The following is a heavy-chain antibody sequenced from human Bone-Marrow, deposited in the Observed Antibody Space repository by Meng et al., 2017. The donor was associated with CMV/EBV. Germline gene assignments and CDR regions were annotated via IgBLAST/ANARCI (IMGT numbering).Heavy chain of an antibody. D-gene: IGHD1-26*01. CDR2: IHYSGSS. CDR3: ARGHTDSGSFVGYYAMDV. J-gene: IGHJ6*02. CDR1: GASISSYY. V-gene: IGHV4-59*01. Sequence: SETLSLTCTVSGASISSYYWSWIRQPPGRGLGWIGNIHYSGSSNYNPSLKGRVTMSVATSEDQFTLRLNSVTAADTAVYYCARGHTDSGSFVGYYAMDVWGQGATVTVSS.